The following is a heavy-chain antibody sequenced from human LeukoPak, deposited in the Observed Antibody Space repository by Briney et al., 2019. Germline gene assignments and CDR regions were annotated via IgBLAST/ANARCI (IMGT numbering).Heavy chain of an antibody. CDR3: AREGSGWYTYYYYGMDV. J-gene: IGHJ6*02. Sequence: ASLKDSCKASGYTFTSYDINWVPQAPGQGLEWMGWMNPNSGNTGYAQKLQGGVTITRNTSISTAYMELSSLRSEDTAVYYCAREGSGWYTYYYYGMDVWGQGTTVTVSS. V-gene: IGHV1-8*01. D-gene: IGHD6-19*01. CDR1: GYTFTSYD. CDR2: MNPNSGNT.